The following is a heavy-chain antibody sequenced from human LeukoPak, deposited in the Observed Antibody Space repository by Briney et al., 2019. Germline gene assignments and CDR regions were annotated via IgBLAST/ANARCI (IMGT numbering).Heavy chain of an antibody. CDR2: IYHSGRA. J-gene: IGHJ4*02. CDR3: ARAEGLSSQSSYFFDY. CDR1: GGSISSGGYY. Sequence: PSQTLSLTCTVSGGSISSGGYYWNWIRQHPGKGPEWIGYIYHSGRAYYNPSLKSRVSISVDTSKNQFSLNLSSVTAADTAVYYCARAEGLSSQSSYFFDYWGQGALVTVSS. V-gene: IGHV4-31*03. D-gene: IGHD6-19*01.